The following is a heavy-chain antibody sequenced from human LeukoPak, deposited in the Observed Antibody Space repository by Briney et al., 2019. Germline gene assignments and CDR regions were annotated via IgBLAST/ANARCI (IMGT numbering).Heavy chain of an antibody. D-gene: IGHD3/OR15-3a*01. V-gene: IGHV3-66*03. CDR2: IRDSGEA. Sequence: PGGSLRLSCAVSGFRVSDYYMSWVHQAPGKGLEWVGLIRDSGEAFYADFARGRFAISRDGSENTLYLQMNSLRVEDTAVYFCARDRAANQDWVEFDPWGQGTPVIVSS. J-gene: IGHJ5*02. CDR3: ARDRAANQDWVEFDP. CDR1: GFRVSDYY.